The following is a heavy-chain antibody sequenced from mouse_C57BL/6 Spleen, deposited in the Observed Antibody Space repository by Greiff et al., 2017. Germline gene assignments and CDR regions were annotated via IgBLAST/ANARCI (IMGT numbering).Heavy chain of an antibody. CDR3: TRRGNFAY. V-gene: IGHV1-15*01. J-gene: IGHJ2*01. CDR1: GYTFTDYE. Sequence: QVQLQQSGAELVRPGASVTLSCKASGYTFTDYEMHWVKQTPVQGLEWIGAIDPETGGTAYNQKFKGKAILTADKSSSTAYMQLRSLTSEDSAVYYCTRRGNFAYWGQGTPLTVSA. CDR2: IDPETGGT.